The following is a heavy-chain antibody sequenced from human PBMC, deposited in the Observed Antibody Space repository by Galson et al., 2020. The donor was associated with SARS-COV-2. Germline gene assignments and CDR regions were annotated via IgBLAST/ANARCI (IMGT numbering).Heavy chain of an antibody. J-gene: IGHJ3*02. V-gene: IGHV4-4*02. CDR2: IHHSGVT. CDR1: GDSITSHNW. CDR3: ARVGPTAGAFYAFDI. Sequence: SETLSLTCAVSGDSITSHNWWTWVRQFPGKGLEWIGEIHHSGVTHYIPSLKSRVSISVDKAQNQFSLNMRSATAADTATYFCARVGPTAGAFYAFDIWGQGTMVTVSS. D-gene: IGHD6-13*01.